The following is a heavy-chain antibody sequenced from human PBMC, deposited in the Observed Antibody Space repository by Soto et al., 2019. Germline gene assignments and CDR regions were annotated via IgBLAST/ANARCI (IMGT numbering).Heavy chain of an antibody. J-gene: IGHJ4*02. CDR3: ARGVSGNYTNTIDY. CDR2: ISSSSSTI. D-gene: IGHD3-10*01. Sequence: GGSLRLSCAASGVTFSSYSMNWVRQAPGKGLEWVSYISSSSSTIYYADSVKGRFTVSRDNAKNSLYLQMNSLRDEDTAVYYCARGVSGNYTNTIDYWGQGTLVTVLL. V-gene: IGHV3-48*02. CDR1: GVTFSSYS.